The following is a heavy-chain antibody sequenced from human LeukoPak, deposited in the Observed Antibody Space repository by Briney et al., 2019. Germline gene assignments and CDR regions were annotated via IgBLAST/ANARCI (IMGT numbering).Heavy chain of an antibody. Sequence: PGGSLRLSCAASGFTVSSNYMSWVRQAPGKGLEWVSVNYSGGSTYYADSVKGRFTISRDNSKNTLYLQMNSLRAEDTAVYYCARAFLTGNWFDPWGQGTLVTVSS. CDR3: ARAFLTGNWFDP. CDR2: NYSGGST. D-gene: IGHD7-27*01. V-gene: IGHV3-53*01. J-gene: IGHJ5*02. CDR1: GFTVSSNY.